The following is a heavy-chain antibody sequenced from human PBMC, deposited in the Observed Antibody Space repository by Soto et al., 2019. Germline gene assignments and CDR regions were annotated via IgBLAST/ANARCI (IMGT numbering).Heavy chain of an antibody. V-gene: IGHV2-5*02. Sequence: QITLKESGPTLVKPTQTLTLTCTFSGFSLSTSGVGVGWIRQPPGKALEWLALIYWDDDKRYSPSLKSRLTITKDTTKHQVVLTMTNMDPVDTATYYCAHRWGGYCSGGSCYSPIFDYWGQGTLVTVSS. D-gene: IGHD2-15*01. CDR3: AHRWGGYCSGGSCYSPIFDY. CDR1: GFSLSTSGVG. CDR2: IYWDDDK. J-gene: IGHJ4*02.